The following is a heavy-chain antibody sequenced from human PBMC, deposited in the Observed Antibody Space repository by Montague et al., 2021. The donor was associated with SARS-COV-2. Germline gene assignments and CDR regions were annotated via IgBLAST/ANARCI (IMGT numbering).Heavy chain of an antibody. Sequence: SETLSLTCTVSGGSITVSRYDWSWIRQPPGKGLEWIGSAPYTGTTSYNASLKSRLTISVDTSENQFSLKMTSVTASGTAVYYCARHRANAGSFDIWGQGTMVTVSS. V-gene: IGHV4-39*01. CDR2: APYTGTT. CDR1: GGSITVSRYD. CDR3: ARHRANAGSFDI. D-gene: IGHD1-1*01. J-gene: IGHJ3*02.